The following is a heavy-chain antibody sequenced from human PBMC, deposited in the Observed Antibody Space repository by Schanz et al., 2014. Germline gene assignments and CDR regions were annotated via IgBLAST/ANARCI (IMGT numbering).Heavy chain of an antibody. Sequence: QLQLVQSGPEVKKPGATVKVSCKASGYIFINSGISWVRQAPGQGLEWMGWISVYNHNKEYDQKFQGRVTMTRDTSASTAYMELSSLRSEDTAVYSCARGIGGYGANNYFDYWGQGTLVTGSS. V-gene: IGHV1-18*01. D-gene: IGHD5-12*01. CDR2: ISVYNHNK. CDR1: GYIFINSG. J-gene: IGHJ4*02. CDR3: ARGIGGYGANNYFDY.